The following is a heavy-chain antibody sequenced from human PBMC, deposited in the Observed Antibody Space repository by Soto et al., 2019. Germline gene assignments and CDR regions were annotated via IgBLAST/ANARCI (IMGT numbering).Heavy chain of an antibody. CDR1: GDSISNLDYF. Sequence: SETLSLTCSVSGDSISNLDYFWAWIRQPPGQALEYIGYIYKSATTYYNPSFESRVAISVDTSKSQFSLNVTSATAADTAVYFCARGRYCLTGRCFPNWFDSWGQGALVTVSS. CDR3: ARGRYCLTGRCFPNWFDS. J-gene: IGHJ5*01. V-gene: IGHV4-30-4*01. CDR2: IYKSATT. D-gene: IGHD7-27*01.